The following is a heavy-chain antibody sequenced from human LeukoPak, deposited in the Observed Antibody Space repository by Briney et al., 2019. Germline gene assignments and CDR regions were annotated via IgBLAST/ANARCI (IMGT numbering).Heavy chain of an antibody. V-gene: IGHV3-66*04. Sequence: GGSLRLSCAASGFTVRSNYMGWVPQAPGKGLEWVSVIYPGGTTYYPDPVKGRFTISRDNSKNTLFLQMDSLRAEDTAVYYCARLAVAYFDSWGQGTLVSVSS. CDR2: IYPGGTT. J-gene: IGHJ4*02. CDR1: GFTVRSNY. CDR3: ARLAVAYFDS. D-gene: IGHD6-19*01.